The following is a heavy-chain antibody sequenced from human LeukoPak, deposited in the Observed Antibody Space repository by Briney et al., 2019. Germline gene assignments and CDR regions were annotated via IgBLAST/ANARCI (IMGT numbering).Heavy chain of an antibody. J-gene: IGHJ4*02. V-gene: IGHV1-69*04. Sequence: GASVKVSCTASGFSFTNYEINWVRQATGQGLEWMGRIIPILGIANYAQKFQGRVTITADKSTSTAYMELSSLRSEDTAVYYCAFGDTDRSSYFDYWGQGTLVTVSS. CDR3: AFGDTDRSSYFDY. CDR2: IIPILGIA. CDR1: GFSFTNYE. D-gene: IGHD3-10*01.